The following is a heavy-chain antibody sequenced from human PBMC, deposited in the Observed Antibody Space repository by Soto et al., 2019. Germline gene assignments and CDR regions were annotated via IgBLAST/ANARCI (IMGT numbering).Heavy chain of an antibody. J-gene: IGHJ4*02. V-gene: IGHV3-23*01. D-gene: IGHD3-9*01. Sequence: PGGSLRLSCAASGFTFNNHAMAWVRQAPGKGLEWVSSIGHSGYSINYGDSVKGRFTISRDNSKNMLFLEMNGLRAEDTAVYYCARSDDKDILTGCYNWGQGARVTVSS. CDR3: ARSDDKDILTGCYN. CDR1: GFTFNNHA. CDR2: IGHSGYSI.